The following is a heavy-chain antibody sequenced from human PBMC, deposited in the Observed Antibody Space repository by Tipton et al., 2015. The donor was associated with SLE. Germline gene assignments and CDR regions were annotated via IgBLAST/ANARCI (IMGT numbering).Heavy chain of an antibody. CDR2: LSDIGRT. V-gene: IGHV4-59*08. Sequence: LSCTVSGASFSGYYWSWIRQPPGKGLEWIGYLSDIGRTNYKSSLRSRVTISVDTSRNLLSLKVTSVTAADTAVYYCAGQRDLDAFDIWGQGTMVIVSS. CDR1: GASFSGYY. J-gene: IGHJ3*02. CDR3: AGQRDLDAFDI.